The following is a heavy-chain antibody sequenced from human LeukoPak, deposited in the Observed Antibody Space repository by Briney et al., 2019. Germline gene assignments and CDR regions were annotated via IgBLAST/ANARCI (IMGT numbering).Heavy chain of an antibody. CDR1: GYTFTSYG. CDR2: ISTYNGNT. CDR3: ARDSGSFTPVDY. D-gene: IGHD1-26*01. V-gene: IGHV1-18*01. J-gene: IGHJ4*02. Sequence: ASVKVSCKASGYTFTSYGISWVRQAPGQGLEWLGWISTYNGNTNYAQRLQGRVTMTTDTFTSTAYMELRSLRSDDTAVYYCARDSGSFTPVDYWGQGTLVTVSS.